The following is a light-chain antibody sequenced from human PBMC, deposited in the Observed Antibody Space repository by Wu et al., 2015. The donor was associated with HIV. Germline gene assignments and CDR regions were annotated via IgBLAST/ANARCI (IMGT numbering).Light chain of an antibody. J-gene: IGKJ4*01. CDR2: GAS. CDR1: QSVSSN. Sequence: EIVMTQSPATLSVSPGERATLSCRASQSVSSNLAWYQQKPGQAPRLLIYGASTRATGIPARFSGSGSGTDFTLTISRLEPEDFAVYYCQQYGSSPLTFGGGTKVEI. CDR3: QQYGSSPLT. V-gene: IGKV3-15*01.